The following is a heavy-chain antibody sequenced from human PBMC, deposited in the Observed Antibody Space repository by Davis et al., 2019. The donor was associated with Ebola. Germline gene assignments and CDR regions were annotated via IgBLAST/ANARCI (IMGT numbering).Heavy chain of an antibody. D-gene: IGHD3-3*01. CDR3: AREKRFLEWLGAFDI. J-gene: IGHJ3*02. CDR1: GYTFTSYA. CDR2: INAGNGNT. Sequence: ASVKVSCKASGYTFTSYAMHWVRQAPGQRLEWMGWINAGNGNTKYSQKFQGRVTITRDTSASTAYMELSSLRSEDTAVYYCAREKRFLEWLGAFDIWGQGTMVTVSS. V-gene: IGHV1-3*01.